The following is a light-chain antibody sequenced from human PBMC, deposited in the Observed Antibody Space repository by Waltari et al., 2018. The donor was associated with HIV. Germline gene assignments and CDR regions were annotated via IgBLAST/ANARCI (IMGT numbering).Light chain of an antibody. V-gene: IGKV3-15*01. Sequence: EIVMTQSPATLSVSPGARATLSCRASESISKSLAWYQQKPGQAPRLLIYDASTRATGIPARFSGSGSGTVFTLSSLQSEDFAVYYCQQYDSWPPGTFGPGTKVDIK. J-gene: IGKJ3*01. CDR1: ESISKS. CDR3: QQYDSWPPGT. CDR2: DAS.